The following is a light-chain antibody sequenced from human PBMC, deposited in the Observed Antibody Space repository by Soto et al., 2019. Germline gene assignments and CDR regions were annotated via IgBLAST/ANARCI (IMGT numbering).Light chain of an antibody. V-gene: IGLV2-14*01. CDR1: NRDVGSYNL. Sequence: QSALAQPASVSLSPGQSITIACTGTNRDVGSYNLVSWYQQRPGEAPKLIISEVRNRPSGISYRFTGSKSGNTASLTISGLQAEDEADYYCSSYTTASTLVFGGGTKVTVL. J-gene: IGLJ3*02. CDR3: SSYTTASTLV. CDR2: EVR.